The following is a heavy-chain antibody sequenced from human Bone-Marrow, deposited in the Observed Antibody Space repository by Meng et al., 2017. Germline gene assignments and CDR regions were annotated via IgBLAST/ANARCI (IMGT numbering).Heavy chain of an antibody. D-gene: IGHD5-12*01. J-gene: IGHJ4*02. Sequence: RLVGPGGGLVKPGGSLGRSVAASGFTFSDYYLSWFRQAPGRGLEWFSYISSSGSSIYYADSVKGRFTISRDNAKNSLYLQMNSLRAEDTAVYYCARELVATFSDYWGQGTLVTVSS. CDR2: ISSSGSSI. V-gene: IGHV3-11*01. CDR1: GFTFSDYY. CDR3: ARELVATFSDY.